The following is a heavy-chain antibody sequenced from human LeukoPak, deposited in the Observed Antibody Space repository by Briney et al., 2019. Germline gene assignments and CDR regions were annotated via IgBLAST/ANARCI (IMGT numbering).Heavy chain of an antibody. J-gene: IGHJ4*02. Sequence: GRSLRLSCAASGFTFSSYGMHWVRQAPGKGLEWVAVIWYDGSNKYYADSVKGRFTISRDNSKNTLYLQMNSLRAEDTAVYYCARDRGAAALNLLDYWGQGTLVTVSS. D-gene: IGHD6-13*01. V-gene: IGHV3-33*01. CDR3: ARDRGAAALNLLDY. CDR2: IWYDGSNK. CDR1: GFTFSSYG.